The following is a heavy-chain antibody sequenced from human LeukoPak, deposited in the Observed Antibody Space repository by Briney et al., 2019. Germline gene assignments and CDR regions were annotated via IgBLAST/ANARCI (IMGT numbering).Heavy chain of an antibody. CDR3: AKNSGGWYFDY. J-gene: IGHJ4*02. D-gene: IGHD1-1*01. CDR2: ITWGGGGT. CDR1: GFPFDDYA. V-gene: IGHV3-43D*03. Sequence: GGSLRLSCAASGFPFDDYAMHWVRQVPGKGLEWVSLITWGGGGTYYADSVKGRFTISRDKSNNTLYLQMNSLRADDTAIYYCAKNSGGWYFDYWGQGTLVTVSS.